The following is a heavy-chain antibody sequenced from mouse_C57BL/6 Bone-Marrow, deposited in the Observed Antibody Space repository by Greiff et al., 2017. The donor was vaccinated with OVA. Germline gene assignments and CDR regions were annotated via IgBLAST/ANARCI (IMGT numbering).Heavy chain of an antibody. CDR3: ARDSNFAY. V-gene: IGHV2-2*01. CDR2: IWSGGST. Sequence: VQLQQSGPGLVQPSQSLSITCTVSGFSLTSYGVHWVRQSPGKGLEWLGVIWSGGSTDYNAAFISRLSISKDNSKSQVFFKMNSLQADDTAIYYCARDSNFAYWGQGTLVTVSA. CDR1: GFSLTSYG. J-gene: IGHJ3*01. D-gene: IGHD2-5*01.